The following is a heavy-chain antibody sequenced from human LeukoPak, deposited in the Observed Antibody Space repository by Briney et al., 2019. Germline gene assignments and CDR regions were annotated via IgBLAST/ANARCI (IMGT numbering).Heavy chain of an antibody. CDR3: ARLAAISGSDYPDD. CDR2: IFYSGNT. CDR1: GVSISSYY. V-gene: IGHV4-59*08. J-gene: IGHJ4*02. D-gene: IGHD1-26*01. Sequence: PSETLSLTCTVSGVSISSYYWSWIRQPPGKGLEWIGYIFYSGNTIYNPSLRSRVTISADTSKDHFSLRLRSVTAADTAVYYCARLAAISGSDYPDDWGQGTLVTVSS.